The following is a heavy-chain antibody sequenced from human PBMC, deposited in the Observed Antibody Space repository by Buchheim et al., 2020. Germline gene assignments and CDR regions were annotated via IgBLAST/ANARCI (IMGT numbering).Heavy chain of an antibody. CDR2: IWYDGSNK. D-gene: IGHD2-2*03. CDR1: GFTFSSYG. J-gene: IGHJ5*02. Sequence: QVQLVESGGGVVQPGRSLRLSCAASGFTFSSYGMHWVRQAPGKGLEWVAVIWYDGSNKYYADSVKGRFTISRDNSKKTLYLQMNSLRAEDTAVYCCARDGGYCSSTSCYNWFDPWGQGTL. V-gene: IGHV3-33*01. CDR3: ARDGGYCSSTSCYNWFDP.